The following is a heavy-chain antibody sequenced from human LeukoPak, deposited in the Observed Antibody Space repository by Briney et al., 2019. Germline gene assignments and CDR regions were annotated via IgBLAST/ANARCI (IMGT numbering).Heavy chain of an antibody. D-gene: IGHD1-1*01. J-gene: IGHJ3*02. CDR2: IYTSGST. CDR1: GGSISTYY. Sequence: PSETLSLTCTVSGGSISTYYWNWLRQPAGEGLEWIGRIYTSGSTNYNASLKSRVTLSLDTSKNQFSLKLTSVTAADTAVYYCARWITTQGTFDIWAQGTMVTVSS. V-gene: IGHV4-4*07. CDR3: ARWITTQGTFDI.